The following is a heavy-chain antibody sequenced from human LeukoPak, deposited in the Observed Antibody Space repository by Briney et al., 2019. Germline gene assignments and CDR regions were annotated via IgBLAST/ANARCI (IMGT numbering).Heavy chain of an antibody. CDR3: ARGRRAGYSYGDTSDY. J-gene: IGHJ4*02. D-gene: IGHD5-18*01. V-gene: IGHV1-46*01. CDR2: INPSGGST. Sequence: ASVKVSCKASGYTFTSYYMHWVRQAPGQGLEWMGIINPSGGSTSYAQKFQGRVTMTRDMSTSTVYMELSSLRSEDTAVYYCARGRRAGYSYGDTSDYWGQGTLVTVSS. CDR1: GYTFTSYY.